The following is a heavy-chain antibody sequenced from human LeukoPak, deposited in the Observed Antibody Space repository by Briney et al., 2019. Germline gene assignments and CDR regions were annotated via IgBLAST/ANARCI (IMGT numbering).Heavy chain of an antibody. CDR3: ARDDTGYSSGCSKDFDY. J-gene: IGHJ4*02. V-gene: IGHV4-38-2*02. CDR1: GYSISNAYY. D-gene: IGHD6-19*01. Sequence: SETLSLTCSVSGYSISNAYYWGWIRQPPGKGLVWIGSIYYSGTTFYNPSLKSRVTISIDTSKNHFSLKLSSVTAADTAVYYCARDDTGYSSGCSKDFDYWGQGTLVTVSS. CDR2: IYYSGTT.